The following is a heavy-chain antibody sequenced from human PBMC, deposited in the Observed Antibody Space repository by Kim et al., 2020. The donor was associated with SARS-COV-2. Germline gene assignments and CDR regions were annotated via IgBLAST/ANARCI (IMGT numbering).Heavy chain of an antibody. CDR3: ARDWGIAAAGEFDP. D-gene: IGHD6-13*01. V-gene: IGHV4-39*07. J-gene: IGHJ5*02. Sequence: NPSLKSRGTISGDTSKNQFSLKLSSVTAADTAVYYCARDWGIAAAGEFDPWGQGTLVTVSS.